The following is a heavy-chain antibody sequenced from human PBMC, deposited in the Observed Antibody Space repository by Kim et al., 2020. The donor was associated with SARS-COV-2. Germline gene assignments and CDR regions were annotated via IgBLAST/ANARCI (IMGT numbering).Heavy chain of an antibody. J-gene: IGHJ4*02. CDR3: ARSTRGVFDY. Sequence: SQTLSLTCAISGDSVSSNSVAWNWIRQSPSRGLERLGKTYFKSKWYNDYAVSLKSRITINPDTSKNQFSLQLNSVTPEDTALYYCARSTRGVFDYWGQGTLATVSS. V-gene: IGHV6-1*01. CDR2: TYFKSKWYN. D-gene: IGHD5-12*01. CDR1: GDSVSSNSVA.